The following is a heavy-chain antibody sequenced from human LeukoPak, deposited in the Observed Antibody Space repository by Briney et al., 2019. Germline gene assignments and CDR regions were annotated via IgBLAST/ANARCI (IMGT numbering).Heavy chain of an antibody. Sequence: PWGSLRLSCAASGFTFSSYSMNWVRQAPGKGLEWVSYISGGSSIMYYADSVKGRFTISRDNAKNSLYLQMNSLRDADTAVYYCARGPDGSGTNAFDVWGQGTMVTVSS. J-gene: IGHJ3*01. CDR3: ARGPDGSGTNAFDV. CDR2: ISGGSSIM. CDR1: GFTFSSYS. V-gene: IGHV3-48*02. D-gene: IGHD3-10*01.